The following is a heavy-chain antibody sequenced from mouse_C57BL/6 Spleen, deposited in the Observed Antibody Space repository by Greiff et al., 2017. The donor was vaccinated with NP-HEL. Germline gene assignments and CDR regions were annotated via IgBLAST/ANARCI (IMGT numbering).Heavy chain of an antibody. J-gene: IGHJ2*01. V-gene: IGHV1-15*01. Sequence: QVHVKQSGAELVRPGASVTLSCKASGYTFTDYEMHWVKQTPVHGLEWIGAIDPETGGTAYNQKFKGKAILTADKSSSTAYMELRSLTSEDSAVYYCRRSKVVAKDYVDYWGQGTTLTVSS. D-gene: IGHD1-3*01. CDR1: GYTFTDYE. CDR3: RRSKVVAKDYVDY. CDR2: IDPETGGT.